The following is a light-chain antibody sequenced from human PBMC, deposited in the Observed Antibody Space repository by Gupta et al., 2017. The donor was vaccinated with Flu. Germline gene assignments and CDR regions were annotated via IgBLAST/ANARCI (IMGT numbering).Light chain of an antibody. CDR1: QNIRRNS. Sequence: EIVFTQSPGTLSLSPGERATLSCRASQNIRRNSLAWYQQKPGQAPRLLIFGASSRTTGIPDRFSGSGSGTEFTLTISRREPEDFAVYYCQHDDSSIFTFGHGTKVDIK. CDR2: GAS. CDR3: QHDDSSIFT. J-gene: IGKJ3*01. V-gene: IGKV3-20*01.